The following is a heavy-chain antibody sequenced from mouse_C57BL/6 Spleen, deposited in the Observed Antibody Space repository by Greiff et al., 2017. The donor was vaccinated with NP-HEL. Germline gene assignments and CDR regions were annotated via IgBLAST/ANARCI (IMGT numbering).Heavy chain of an antibody. Sequence: EVQVVESGGGLVQPGGSLKLSCAASGFTFSDYYMYWVRQTPEKRLEWVAYISNGGGSTYYPDTVKGRFTISRDNAKNTLYLQMSRLKSEDTAMYYCARQGTMVTTGFAYWGQGTLVTVSA. CDR1: GFTFSDYY. CDR2: ISNGGGST. CDR3: ARQGTMVTTGFAY. J-gene: IGHJ3*01. D-gene: IGHD2-2*01. V-gene: IGHV5-12*01.